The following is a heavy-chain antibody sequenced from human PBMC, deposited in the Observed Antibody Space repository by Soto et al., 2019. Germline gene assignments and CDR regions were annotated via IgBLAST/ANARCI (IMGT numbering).Heavy chain of an antibody. D-gene: IGHD5-18*01. Sequence: SETLSLTCVVSGGSVTNTTYFWGWIRQPPGKGPEGYGSIYYSGTTYSNPTLNSRLTMYIDTSKNQFSLRLKSVTSADTAVYYCARHRYSGYSYGLYWFDPWLQRALVTVAS. CDR1: GGSVTNTTYF. V-gene: IGHV4-39*01. J-gene: IGHJ5*02. CDR3: ARHRYSGYSYGLYWFDP. CDR2: IYYSGTT.